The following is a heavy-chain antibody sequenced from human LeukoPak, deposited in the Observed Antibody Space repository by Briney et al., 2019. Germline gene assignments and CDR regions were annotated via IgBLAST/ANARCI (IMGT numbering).Heavy chain of an antibody. Sequence: ASVKLSCKPSGYTFARYYMHSVRQAPGQPLERMGIINPSGGSTSYAQKFQGRVTMTRDTSTSTVHMELSSLRSEDTAVYYCASGGSYSGSYSFDYWGQGTLVTVSS. CDR1: GYTFARYY. D-gene: IGHD1-26*01. V-gene: IGHV1-46*01. CDR3: ASGGSYSGSYSFDY. J-gene: IGHJ4*02. CDR2: INPSGGST.